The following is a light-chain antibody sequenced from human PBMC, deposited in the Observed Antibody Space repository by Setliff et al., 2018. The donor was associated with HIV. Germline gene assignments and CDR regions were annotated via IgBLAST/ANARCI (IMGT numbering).Light chain of an antibody. CDR3: SAWDDSLNGVL. CDR2: NTI. J-gene: IGLJ2*01. Sequence: QSVLTQPPSASGTPGQRVTISYSGSSSNIGSNIVNWYQQLPGTAPELIIFNTIQRPSGVPARFSASKSGTSASLAISGLQSADEAVYYCSAWDDSLNGVLFGGGTK. V-gene: IGLV1-44*01. CDR1: SSNIGSNI.